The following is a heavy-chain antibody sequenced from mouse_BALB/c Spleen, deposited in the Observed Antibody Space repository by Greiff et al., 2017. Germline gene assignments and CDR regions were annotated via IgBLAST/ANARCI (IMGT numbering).Heavy chain of an antibody. Sequence: EVKVEESGGGLVQPGGSMKLSCVASGFTFSNYWMNWVRQSPEKGLEWVAEIRLKSNNYATHYAESVKGRFTISRDDSKSSVYLQMNNLRAEDTGIYYCTRRAGTNFDVWGAGTTVTVSS. CDR3: TRRAGTNFDV. J-gene: IGHJ1*01. CDR1: GFTFSNYW. CDR2: IRLKSNNYAT. V-gene: IGHV6-6*02. D-gene: IGHD4-1*01.